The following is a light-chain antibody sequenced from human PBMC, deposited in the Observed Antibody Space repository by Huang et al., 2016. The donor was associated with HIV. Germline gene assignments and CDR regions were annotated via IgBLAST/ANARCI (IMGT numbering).Light chain of an antibody. V-gene: IGKV3-15*01. Sequence: PGERATLSCRASQNIGDNLTWYQHKPGQAPRLLIYGASTRATGIPPRFSGSGSGTEFTLTISGLESEDFAVYYCQQFNNWPPRFTFGPGTTVDVK. CDR3: QQFNNWPPRFT. CDR1: QNIGDN. J-gene: IGKJ3*01. CDR2: GAS.